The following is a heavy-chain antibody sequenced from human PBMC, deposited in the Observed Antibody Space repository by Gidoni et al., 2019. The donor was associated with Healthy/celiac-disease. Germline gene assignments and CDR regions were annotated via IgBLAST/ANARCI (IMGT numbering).Heavy chain of an antibody. J-gene: IGHJ5*02. CDR1: GLPFISYG. CDR3: ARDVSSWYRNWFDP. CDR2: IWYDGSNK. V-gene: IGHV3-33*01. Sequence: QVQLVESGGGVVQPGRSLRLSCAASGLPFISYGMHWVRQAPGKGLEWVAVIWYDGSNKYYADSVKGRFTISRDNSKNTLYLQMNSLRAEDTAVYYCARDVSSWYRNWFDPWGQGTLVTVSS. D-gene: IGHD6-13*01.